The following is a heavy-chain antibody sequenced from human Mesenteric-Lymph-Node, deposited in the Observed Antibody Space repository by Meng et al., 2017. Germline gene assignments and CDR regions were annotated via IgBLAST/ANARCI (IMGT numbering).Heavy chain of an antibody. D-gene: IGHD1-14*01. CDR3: ARESIPNLFDY. V-gene: IGHV3-30*01. CDR1: GFTFSSYA. Sequence: GGSLRLSCAASGFTFSSYAMHWVRQAPGKGLEWVAVISYDGSNKYYADSVKGRFTISRDNSKNTLYLQMNSLRAEDTAVYYCARESIPNLFDYWGQGTLVTVSS. CDR2: ISYDGSNK. J-gene: IGHJ4*02.